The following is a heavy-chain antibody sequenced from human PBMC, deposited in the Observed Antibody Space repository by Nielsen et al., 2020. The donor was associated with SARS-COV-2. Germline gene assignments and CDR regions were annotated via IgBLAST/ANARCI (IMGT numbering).Heavy chain of an antibody. V-gene: IGHV4-59*13. Sequence: SETLSLTCAVSGGSITTYYWHWIRQSPGKGLEWIGYIYYSGYTNYNPSLKSRVTISVDTSKNQFSLKLSSVTAADTAVYYCARDDDNWGSLAYWGQGTLVTVSS. CDR3: ARDDDNWGSLAY. CDR1: GGSITTYY. J-gene: IGHJ4*02. CDR2: IYYSGYT. D-gene: IGHD7-27*01.